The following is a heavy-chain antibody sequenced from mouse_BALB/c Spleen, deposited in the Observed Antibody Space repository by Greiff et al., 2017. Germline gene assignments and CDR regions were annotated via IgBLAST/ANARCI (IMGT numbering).Heavy chain of an antibody. V-gene: IGHV1-54*01. CDR3: ARSDYETWFAY. J-gene: IGHJ3*01. CDR2: INPGSGGT. D-gene: IGHD2-4*01. CDR1: GYAFTNYL. Sequence: QVQLQQSGAELVRPGTSVKVSCKASGYAFTNYLIEWVKQRPGQGLEWIGVINPGSGGTNYNEKFKGKATLTADKSSSTAYMQLSSLTSDDSAVYFCARSDYETWFAYWGQGTLVTVSA.